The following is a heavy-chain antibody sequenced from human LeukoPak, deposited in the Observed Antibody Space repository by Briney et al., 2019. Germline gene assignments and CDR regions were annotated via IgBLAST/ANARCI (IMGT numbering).Heavy chain of an antibody. CDR2: IWYDGSNK. CDR3: ARDPVITFPEGWCFDL. Sequence: GGSLRLSCAASGFTFSSYGMHWVRQAPGKGLEWVAVIWYDGSNKYYADSVKGRFTISRDNSKNTLYLQMNSLRAEDTAVYYCARDPVITFPEGWCFDLWGRGTLVTVSS. D-gene: IGHD3-16*01. J-gene: IGHJ2*01. V-gene: IGHV3-33*01. CDR1: GFTFSSYG.